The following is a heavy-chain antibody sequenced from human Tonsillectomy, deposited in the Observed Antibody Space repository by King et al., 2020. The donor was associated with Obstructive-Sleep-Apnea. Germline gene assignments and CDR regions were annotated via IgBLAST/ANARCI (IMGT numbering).Heavy chain of an antibody. V-gene: IGHV3-30*04. J-gene: IGHJ6*02. CDR2: ISSDGSHK. D-gene: IGHD2-2*01. CDR3: ASPYCSGTSCYLYFYGMDV. CDR1: GFTFSSYA. Sequence: VQLVESVGGVVQPGRSLRLSCAASGFTFSSYAMHWVRPAPGKGLEWVAVISSDGSHKYYADSVKGRFTCSRDNSKNTLYLTMNSLRAEDTAVYYCASPYCSGTSCYLYFYGMDVWGQGTTVTVSS.